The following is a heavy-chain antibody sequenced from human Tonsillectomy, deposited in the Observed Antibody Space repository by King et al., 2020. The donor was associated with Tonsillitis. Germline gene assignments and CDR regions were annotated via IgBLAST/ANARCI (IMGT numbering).Heavy chain of an antibody. CDR2: ISYDGTKK. CDR3: ARDLQMFYDYVWANCRIDC. D-gene: IGHD3-16*02. J-gene: IGHJ4*02. Sequence: VQLVESGGGVVQPGKSLRLSCAASGFIFDNYSMHWVRQAPGKGMEWVAVISYDGTKKFYEESVQGRFTISRDNSNNTLYLQMSSLIPEDTAVYYCARDLQMFYDYVWANCRIDCWGQGTLVTVSS. CDR1: GFIFDNYS. V-gene: IGHV3-30-3*01.